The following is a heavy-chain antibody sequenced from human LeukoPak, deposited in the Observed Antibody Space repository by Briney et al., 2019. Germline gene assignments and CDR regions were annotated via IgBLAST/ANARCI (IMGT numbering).Heavy chain of an antibody. CDR3: AREKFDS. CDR2: VSYEGTIK. CDR1: GFAFSNFA. J-gene: IGHJ5*01. V-gene: IGHV3-30*14. Sequence: GRSLRLSCAASGFAFSNFAMHWVRQAPGKGLEWVAVVSYEGTIKYYADSAKGRFTISRDNSGNIISLQMNNLTTDDTATYYCAREKFDSWGQGALVTVSP.